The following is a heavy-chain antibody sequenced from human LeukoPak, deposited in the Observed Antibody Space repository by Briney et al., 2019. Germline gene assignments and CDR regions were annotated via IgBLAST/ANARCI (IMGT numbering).Heavy chain of an antibody. Sequence: GGSLRLSCTASGFTFGDYAMSWVRQAPGKGLEWVGFIRSKAYGGTTEYAASVKGRFTISRDDSKSIAYLQMNSLKTEDTAVYYCTIAVAGTPYYFDYWGQGTLVTVSS. D-gene: IGHD6-19*01. CDR3: TIAVAGTPYYFDY. J-gene: IGHJ4*02. V-gene: IGHV3-49*04. CDR2: IRSKAYGGTT. CDR1: GFTFGDYA.